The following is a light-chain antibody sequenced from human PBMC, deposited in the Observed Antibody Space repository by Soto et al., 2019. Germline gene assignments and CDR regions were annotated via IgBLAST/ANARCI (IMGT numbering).Light chain of an antibody. J-gene: IGKJ2*01. V-gene: IGKV3D-20*02. CDR2: GAS. CDR1: QTVRSNY. CDR3: QQRSLWPPYT. Sequence: EIVLTQSPGTLSLSPGERATLSCRASQTVRSNYLAWYQQKPGQAPRLLMYGASSRGTGIPDRFSGSGSGTDFTLTISRLEPEDFAVYYCQQRSLWPPYTFGQGSKL.